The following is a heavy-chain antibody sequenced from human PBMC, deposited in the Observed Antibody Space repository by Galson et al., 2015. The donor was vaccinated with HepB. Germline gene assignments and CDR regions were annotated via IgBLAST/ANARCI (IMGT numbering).Heavy chain of an antibody. V-gene: IGHV3-66*01. Sequence: SLRLSCAASGFDFVRTTMNWVRQTPGKGLEWVSVIYSGGSTYYADSVKGRFTISRDNSKNTLYLQMNSLRAEDTAVYYCARDGYSSSWYVRYFDLWGRGTLVTVSS. CDR3: ARDGYSSSWYVRYFDL. CDR2: IYSGGST. D-gene: IGHD6-13*01. J-gene: IGHJ2*01. CDR1: GFDFVRTT.